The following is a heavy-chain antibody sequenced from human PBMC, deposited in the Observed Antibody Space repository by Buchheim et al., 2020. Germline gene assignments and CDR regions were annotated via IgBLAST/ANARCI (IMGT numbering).Heavy chain of an antibody. CDR1: GGSFSGYY. Sequence: QVQLQQWGAGLLKPSETLSLTCAVYGGSFSGYYWSWIRQPPGKGLEWIGEINHSGSTNYNPSLKSRVTLSVDTSKNQLSLKLSSVTAADTAVYYCARSYYDILYLYYYYGMDVWGQGTT. CDR3: ARSYYDILYLYYYYGMDV. J-gene: IGHJ6*02. CDR2: INHSGST. D-gene: IGHD3-9*01. V-gene: IGHV4-34*01.